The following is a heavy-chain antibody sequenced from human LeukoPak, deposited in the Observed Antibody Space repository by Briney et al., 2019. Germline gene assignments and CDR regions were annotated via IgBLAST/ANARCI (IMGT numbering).Heavy chain of an antibody. J-gene: IGHJ4*02. CDR1: GYSFTSYW. V-gene: IGHV5-51*01. D-gene: IGHD1-26*01. CDR3: ARHISSGSPFDY. CDR2: IYPGDSGT. Sequence: GESLTISCKGSGYSFTSYWIGWVRQMPGKGLEWMGIIYPGDSGTRYSPSVQGQVTISADKSIRTAYLQWTSLKASDTAMYYCARHISSGSPFDYWGQGTLVTVSS.